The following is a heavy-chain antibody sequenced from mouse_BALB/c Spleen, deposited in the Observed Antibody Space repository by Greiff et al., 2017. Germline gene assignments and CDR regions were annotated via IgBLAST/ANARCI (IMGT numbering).Heavy chain of an antibody. CDR1: GYKFTDYV. Sequence: QVQLQQSGPELVKPGASVKMSCKASGYKFTDYVISWVKQSTGQGLEWIGEIYPGSGSTYYNEKFKGKATLTADKSSNTAYMQLSSLTSEDSAVYFCARRSIADVYGYDYYAMDYWGQGTSVTVSS. V-gene: IGHV1-77*01. D-gene: IGHD1-2*01. CDR3: ARRSIADVYGYDYYAMDY. J-gene: IGHJ4*01. CDR2: IYPGSGST.